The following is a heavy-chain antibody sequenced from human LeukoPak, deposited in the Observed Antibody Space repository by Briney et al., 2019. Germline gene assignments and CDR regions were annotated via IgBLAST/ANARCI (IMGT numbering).Heavy chain of an antibody. Sequence: PSETLSLTCAVSDYSISSGYYWGWIRQPPGRGLEWIGGIYHSGATYYNPSLVSRFTISVDMSKNQFFLKVRSVTAADTAVYYCARANWNFKTLDNWGQGTLVTVSS. D-gene: IGHD1-7*01. CDR1: DYSISSGYY. V-gene: IGHV4-38-2*01. CDR3: ARANWNFKTLDN. J-gene: IGHJ4*02. CDR2: IYHSGAT.